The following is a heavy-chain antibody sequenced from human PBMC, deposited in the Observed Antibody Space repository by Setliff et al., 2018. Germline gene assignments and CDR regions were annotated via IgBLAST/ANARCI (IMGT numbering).Heavy chain of an antibody. CDR1: GASISANHY. J-gene: IGHJ4*02. V-gene: IGHV4-34*01. Sequence: SETLSLTCTVPGASISANHYWGWIRQSPGKGLEWIGEINHSGGIDYNPSLKSRVTLSVDTSKNQFSLQLTSVTAADTAVYYCARHENDYGDYWGQGILVT. CDR3: ARHENDYGDY. CDR2: INHSGGI.